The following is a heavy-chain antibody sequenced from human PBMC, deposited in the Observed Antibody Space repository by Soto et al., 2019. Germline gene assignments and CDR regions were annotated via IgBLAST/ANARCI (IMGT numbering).Heavy chain of an antibody. Sequence: EVQLVESGGGLVQPGRSLRLSCAASGFTFDAYAMHWVRQAPGKGLEWVSVISGNSAAIGYADPVEGRFTISRDNAENSLYLQMNGLRIEDTALYYCAKDQSTGSGSPPYYYGMDVWGQGTTGTVSS. CDR3: AKDQSTGSGSPPYYYGMDV. D-gene: IGHD3-10*01. J-gene: IGHJ6*02. V-gene: IGHV3-9*01. CDR1: GFTFDAYA. CDR2: ISGNSAAI.